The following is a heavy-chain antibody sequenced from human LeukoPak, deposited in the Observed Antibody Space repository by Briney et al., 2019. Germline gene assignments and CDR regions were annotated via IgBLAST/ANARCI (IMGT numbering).Heavy chain of an antibody. J-gene: IGHJ4*02. V-gene: IGHV1-8*01. Sequence: ASVKVSCKASGYTFTSYDINWVRQATGQGVEWMGWMNPNSGNTGYAQKFQGRVTMTRNTSISTAYMELSSLRSEDTAVYYCARGVGVAVTTANDYWGQGTLVTVSS. CDR1: GYTFTSYD. CDR2: MNPNSGNT. CDR3: ARGVGVAVTTANDY. D-gene: IGHD4-11*01.